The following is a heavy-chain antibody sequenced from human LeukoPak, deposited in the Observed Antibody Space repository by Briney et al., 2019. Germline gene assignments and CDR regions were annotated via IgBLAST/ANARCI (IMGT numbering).Heavy chain of an antibody. V-gene: IGHV3-73*01. CDR3: TVPGSSGWSY. CDR2: IRSKANSYAT. J-gene: IGHJ4*02. D-gene: IGHD6-19*01. Sequence: PGGSLRLSCAASGFTFSGSAMHWVRQASGKWLEWVGRIRSKANSYATAYAASVKGRSPNTRADPQNTAYLQMNSLKTEDTAVYYCTVPGSSGWSYWGQGTLVTVSS. CDR1: GFTFSGSA.